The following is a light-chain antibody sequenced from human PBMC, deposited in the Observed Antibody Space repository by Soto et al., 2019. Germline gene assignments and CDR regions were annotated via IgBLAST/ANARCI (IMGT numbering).Light chain of an antibody. CDR1: ASDIGGYTF. CDR3: SAHGGTNPYV. J-gene: IGLJ1*01. V-gene: IGLV2-8*01. CDR2: DVN. Sequence: QSPLTQPPSASGSPGQSVAISCTGTASDIGGYTFVSWYQQHPGKAPKLLIYDVNKRPSGVPDRFSGSKSGNTASLTVSGLQAEDEADYYCSAHGGTNPYVFGTGTKLTVL.